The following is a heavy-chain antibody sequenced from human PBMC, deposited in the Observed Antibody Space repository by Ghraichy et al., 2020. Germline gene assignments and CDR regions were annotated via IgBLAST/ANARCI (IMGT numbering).Heavy chain of an antibody. CDR3: ARRSIRSTVVVQPPTRGGFDP. D-gene: IGHD1-1*01. CDR1: GGSLTNYY. Sequence: ESLNISCAVYGGSLTNYYWDWIRQTPGKGLEWIGEINHSGSTNYNPSLKSRVAISLDTSKNQFFLKLNSVTVADTAVYFCARRSIRSTVVVQPPTRGGFDPWGQGVLVTVSS. CDR2: INHSGST. J-gene: IGHJ5*02. V-gene: IGHV4-34*01.